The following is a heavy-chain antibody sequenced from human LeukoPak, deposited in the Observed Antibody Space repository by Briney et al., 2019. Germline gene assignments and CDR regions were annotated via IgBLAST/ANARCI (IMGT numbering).Heavy chain of an antibody. Sequence: GGSLRLSCAASGFTFSSYGMSWVRQAPGKGLEWVSAISGSGGSTYYADSVKGRFTIPRDNSKNTLYLQMTSLRAEDTAVYYCARESGSRSYYYYMDVWGKGTTVTVSS. V-gene: IGHV3-23*01. CDR3: ARESGSRSYYYYMDV. J-gene: IGHJ6*03. D-gene: IGHD2-2*01. CDR2: ISGSGGST. CDR1: GFTFSSYG.